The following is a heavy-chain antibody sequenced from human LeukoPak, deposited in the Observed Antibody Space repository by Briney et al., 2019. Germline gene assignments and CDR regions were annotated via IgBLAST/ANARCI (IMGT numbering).Heavy chain of an antibody. CDR3: AGGVTTLRYYMDV. J-gene: IGHJ6*03. D-gene: IGHD1-14*01. CDR1: GGSISSYY. CDR2: IYYSGST. Sequence: PSETLSLTCTVSGGSISSYYWSWLRQPPGKGLEWMGYIYYSGSTNYNPSLKSRVTISVDTSKNQFSLKLSSVTAADTAVYYCAGGVTTLRYYMDVWGKGTTVTVSS. V-gene: IGHV4-59*01.